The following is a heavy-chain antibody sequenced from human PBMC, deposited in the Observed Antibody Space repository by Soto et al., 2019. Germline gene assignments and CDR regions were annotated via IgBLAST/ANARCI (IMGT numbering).Heavy chain of an antibody. J-gene: IGHJ5*01. Sequence: QVQLVQSGAEVKTPGASVKVSCKASGYTFPSYDMNWVRQAPGQGLEWMGWMNPNSNNTGYAQKFQGRLTMTRDIALSIAHMELSSLRNEDTAVYYCARSDGYHFNWLDSWGQGTLVTVSA. V-gene: IGHV1-8*01. CDR2: MNPNSNNT. CDR1: GYTFPSYD. D-gene: IGHD2-21*01. CDR3: ARSDGYHFNWLDS.